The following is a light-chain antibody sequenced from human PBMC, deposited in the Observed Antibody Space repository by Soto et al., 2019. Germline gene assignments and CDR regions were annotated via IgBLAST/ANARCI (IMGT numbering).Light chain of an antibody. CDR3: QHYGTTPWT. Sequence: ETVLTQSPGTLSLSPGERVTLSCRASQSVCNRCLAWYQQKPGQSPRLLIYGASTGATGIPDRFSGRGSGTDFTLTISRLEPEDFAVYYCQHYGTTPWTFGQGTKVGIK. CDR2: GAS. CDR1: QSVCNRC. J-gene: IGKJ1*01. V-gene: IGKV3-20*01.